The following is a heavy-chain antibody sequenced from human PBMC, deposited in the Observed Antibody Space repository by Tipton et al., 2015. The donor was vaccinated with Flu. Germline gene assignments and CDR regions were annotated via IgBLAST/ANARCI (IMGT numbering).Heavy chain of an antibody. J-gene: IGHJ4*02. CDR1: SFTFSDNW. CDR3: ARVWGYSYYFDF. Sequence: GSLRLSCTVSSFTFSDNWMDWVRQAPGKGLEWVANINQGGSQRYYVDSVRGRFTISRDNAQNSLHLQMHSLRAEDTAVYYCARVWGYSYYFDFWGQGALVTVSS. D-gene: IGHD3-16*01. CDR2: INQGGSQR. V-gene: IGHV3-7*01.